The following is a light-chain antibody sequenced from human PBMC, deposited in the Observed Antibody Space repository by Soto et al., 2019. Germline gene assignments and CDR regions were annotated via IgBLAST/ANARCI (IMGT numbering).Light chain of an antibody. CDR2: DVG. V-gene: IGLV2-11*01. CDR1: SSDVGGYNY. J-gene: IGLJ1*01. CDR3: CSYAGSYTFV. Sequence: QSALTQPRSVSGSPGQSVTISCTGTSSDVGGYNYVSWYQQQPGKAPKLMIYDVGKRPSGVPDRFSGSRSGNTASLTISGLQAEDEPDYYYCSYAGSYTFVFGTGTKVTVL.